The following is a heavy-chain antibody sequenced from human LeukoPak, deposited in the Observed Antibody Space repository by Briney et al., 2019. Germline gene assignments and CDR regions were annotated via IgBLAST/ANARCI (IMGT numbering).Heavy chain of an antibody. J-gene: IGHJ4*02. Sequence: PGGSLRLSCAVSGFTFRTYWMSWVRQAPGKGLEWVANIKEDGSEQYYVNSLKGRFTISRDNVKNSLYLQMNSLRVEDTALYYCARWLTTIGWFPANYWGQGTLVTVSS. CDR2: IKEDGSEQ. CDR3: ARWLTTIGWFPANY. CDR1: GFTFRTYW. V-gene: IGHV3-7*03. D-gene: IGHD4/OR15-4a*01.